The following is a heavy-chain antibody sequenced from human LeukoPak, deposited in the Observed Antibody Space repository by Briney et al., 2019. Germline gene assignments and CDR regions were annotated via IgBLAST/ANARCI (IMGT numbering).Heavy chain of an antibody. Sequence: GGSLRLSCAASGFTFSSYWMSWVRQAPGKGLEWVAHIKQDGSEKYYLDSVKGRFTISREDAKNSLYLQMNSLRAEDTAVYYCARVLGGGYSYGSDHFDFWGQGTLVTVSS. CDR3: ARVLGGGYSYGSDHFDF. CDR1: GFTFSSYW. V-gene: IGHV3-7*01. CDR2: IKQDGSEK. D-gene: IGHD5-18*01. J-gene: IGHJ4*02.